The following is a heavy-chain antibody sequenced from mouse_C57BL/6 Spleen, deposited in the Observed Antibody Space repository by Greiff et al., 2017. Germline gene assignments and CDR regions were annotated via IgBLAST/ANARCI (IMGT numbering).Heavy chain of an antibody. J-gene: IGHJ3*01. CDR1: GYTFTSYW. D-gene: IGHD2-5*01. CDR2: IDPSDSET. V-gene: IGHV1-52*01. Sequence: QVQLQQPGAELVRPGSSVKLSCKASGYTFTSYWMHWVKQRPIQGLEWIGNIDPSDSETHYNQKFKDKATLTVDKSSSTAYMQLSSLTSEASAVYYCARSGYSNYGFAYWGQGTLVTVSA. CDR3: ARSGYSNYGFAY.